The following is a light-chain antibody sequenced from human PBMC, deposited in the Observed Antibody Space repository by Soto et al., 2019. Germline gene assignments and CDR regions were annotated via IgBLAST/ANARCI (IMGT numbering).Light chain of an antibody. CDR3: QQRSNWPPIT. CDR2: DAS. J-gene: IGKJ5*01. Sequence: EIVLTQSPATLSLSPGERATHSCRASQSVSSYLAWYQQKPGQAPRLLIYDASNRATGIPARFSGSGFVTDFTLTISILEPEDFAVYYCQQRSNWPPITFGQGTRLEIK. CDR1: QSVSSY. V-gene: IGKV3-11*01.